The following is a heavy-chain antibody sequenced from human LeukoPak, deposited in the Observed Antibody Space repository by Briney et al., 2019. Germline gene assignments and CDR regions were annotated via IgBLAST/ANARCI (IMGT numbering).Heavy chain of an antibody. CDR1: GYTFTGYY. D-gene: IGHD3-22*01. V-gene: IGHV1-18*04. CDR2: ISAYNGNT. CDR3: ARDRDLYYYDSSGYYKEGFDY. Sequence: GASVKVSCKASGYTFTGYYMHWVRQAPGQGLEWMGWISAYNGNTNYAQKLQGRVTMTTDTSTSTAYMELRSLRSDDTAVYYCARDRDLYYYDSSGYYKEGFDYWGQGTLVTVSS. J-gene: IGHJ4*02.